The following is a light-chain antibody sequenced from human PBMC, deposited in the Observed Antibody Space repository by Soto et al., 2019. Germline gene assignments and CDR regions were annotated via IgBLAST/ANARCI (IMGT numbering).Light chain of an antibody. CDR2: GAS. V-gene: IGKV3-15*01. Sequence: ETVMTQSPATLSVSPGERATLSCRASQSVSNNLAWYQQKPSQAPRLLIYGASTRATGIPARFSGSGSGTEFTLTITSLQSEDFADYYCQQYNDWPPVTFGQGTRLEIK. CDR3: QQYNDWPPVT. CDR1: QSVSNN. J-gene: IGKJ5*01.